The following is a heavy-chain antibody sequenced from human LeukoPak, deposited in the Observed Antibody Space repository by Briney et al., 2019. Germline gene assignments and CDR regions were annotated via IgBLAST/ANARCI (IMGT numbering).Heavy chain of an antibody. Sequence: SETLSLTCNVSGGSISSYYWSWIRQPPGKGLEWIGYIYYSGNTNYNPSLKSRVTISADTSKNQFSLKLSSVTAADTAMYYCARQRDNALSYFDYWGQGTLVTVPS. CDR3: ARQRDNALSYFDY. CDR1: GGSISSYY. CDR2: IYYSGNT. D-gene: IGHD1-14*01. V-gene: IGHV4-59*08. J-gene: IGHJ4*02.